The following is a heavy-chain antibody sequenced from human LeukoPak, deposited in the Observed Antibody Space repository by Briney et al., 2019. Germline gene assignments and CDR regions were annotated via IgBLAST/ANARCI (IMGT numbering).Heavy chain of an antibody. CDR3: ARGDSNGYSSSWSPAEGYMDV. V-gene: IGHV1-2*02. J-gene: IGHJ6*03. D-gene: IGHD6-13*01. CDR2: INPNSGGT. Sequence: GASVKVSCKASGYTFTGYYMHWVRPAPGQGLEWMGWINPNSGGTKYAQKFQGRVTMTRDTSISTAYMELSRLRSDDTAVYYCARGDSNGYSSSWSPAEGYMDVWGKGTTVTVSS. CDR1: GYTFTGYY.